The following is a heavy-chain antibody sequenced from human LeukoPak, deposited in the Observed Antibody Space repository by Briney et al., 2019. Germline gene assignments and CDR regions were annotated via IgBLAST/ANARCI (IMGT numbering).Heavy chain of an antibody. D-gene: IGHD3-3*01. V-gene: IGHV3-30*18. CDR1: GFTFSSYG. CDR2: ISYDGSNK. CDR3: WKSSYYDFWSAPQFAP. J-gene: IGHJ5*02. Sequence: PRGSLRLSCAASGFTFSSYGMHWVRQAPGKGLEWVAVISYDGSNKYYADSVKGRFTISRDNSKNTLYLQMNSLRAEDTAVDYCWKSSYYDFWSAPQFAPWGQEPWSPSPQ.